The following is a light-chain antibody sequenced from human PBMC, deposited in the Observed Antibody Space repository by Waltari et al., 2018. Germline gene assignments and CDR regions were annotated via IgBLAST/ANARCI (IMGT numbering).Light chain of an antibody. Sequence: DIQLTQPPSSLSASVGDSVTITCRASQSISSYLNWYQQKPGKAPKLLIYAASSLQSGVPSRFSGSGSGTDFTLTISSLQPEDFVTYYCQQSYSTPITFGQGTRLEIK. CDR2: AAS. CDR3: QQSYSTPIT. CDR1: QSISSY. J-gene: IGKJ5*01. V-gene: IGKV1-39*01.